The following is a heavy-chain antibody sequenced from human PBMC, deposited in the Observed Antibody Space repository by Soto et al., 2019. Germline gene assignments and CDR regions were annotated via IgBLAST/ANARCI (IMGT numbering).Heavy chain of an antibody. CDR1: GYTFTGYY. CDR2: INPNSGGT. J-gene: IGHJ6*02. Sequence: ASVKVSCKASGYTFTGYYMHWVRQAPGQGLEWMGWINPNSGGTNYAQKFQGWVTMTRDTSISTAYMELSRLRSDDTAVYYCARDLSGDVYGMDVWGQGPTVTVSS. CDR3: ARDLSGDVYGMDV. D-gene: IGHD2-8*02. V-gene: IGHV1-2*04.